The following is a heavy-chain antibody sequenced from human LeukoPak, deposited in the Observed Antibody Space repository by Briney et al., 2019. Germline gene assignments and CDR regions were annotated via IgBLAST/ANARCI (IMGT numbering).Heavy chain of an antibody. Sequence: SETLSLTCTVSGGSVSGVSYYWSWIRQPPGKGLEWIGYIYYSGTTKSNPSLKSRVTISIDTSNNQFSLKLSSVTAADTAVYYCARGTPLYSSDWYVNWFDPWGQGTLVTVSS. V-gene: IGHV4-61*01. CDR1: GGSVSGVSYY. CDR3: ARGTPLYSSDWYVNWFDP. D-gene: IGHD6-19*01. CDR2: IYYSGTT. J-gene: IGHJ5*02.